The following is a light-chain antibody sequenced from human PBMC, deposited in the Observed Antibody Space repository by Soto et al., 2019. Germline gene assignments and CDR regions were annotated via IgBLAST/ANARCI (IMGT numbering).Light chain of an antibody. CDR1: RGHSSYA. V-gene: IGLV4-69*01. CDR2: LNSDGSH. J-gene: IGLJ2*01. CDR3: QNWGTGIQV. Sequence: QLVLTQSPSASASLGASVKLTCTLSRGHSSYAIAWHQQQPEKGPRYLMKLNSDGSHSKGDGIPDRFSGSSSGAERYLTTASIQSEDEADYYCQNWGTGIQVFGGGPKLTVL.